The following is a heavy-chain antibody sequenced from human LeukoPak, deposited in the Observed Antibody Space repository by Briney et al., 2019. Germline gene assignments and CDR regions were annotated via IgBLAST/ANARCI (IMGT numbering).Heavy chain of an antibody. D-gene: IGHD3-22*01. CDR1: GFTFNTHD. Sequence: GGSLRLSCTASGFTFNTHDMIWVRQAPGRRLEWVSAISGSGGRTFYTDNVKGRFTISRDNAKNSLYLQMNSLRAEDTAVYYCAREGGGGYYYDSSGYHWGQGTLVTVSS. V-gene: IGHV3-23*01. CDR3: AREGGGGYYYDSSGYH. J-gene: IGHJ5*02. CDR2: ISGSGGRT.